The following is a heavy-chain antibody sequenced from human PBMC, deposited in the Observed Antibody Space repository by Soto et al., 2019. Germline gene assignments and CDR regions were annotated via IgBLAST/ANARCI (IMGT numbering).Heavy chain of an antibody. D-gene: IGHD4-17*01. V-gene: IGHV3-30*18. CDR3: AKVPAAVTTPYYYYYGMDV. Sequence: QVQLVESGGGVVQPGRSLRLSCAASGFTFSSYGMHWVRQAPGKGLEWVAVISYDGSNKYYADSVKGRFTISRDNSKNTLYLQMNCLRAEDTAVYYCAKVPAAVTTPYYYYYGMDVWGQGTTVTVSS. CDR1: GFTFSSYG. J-gene: IGHJ6*02. CDR2: ISYDGSNK.